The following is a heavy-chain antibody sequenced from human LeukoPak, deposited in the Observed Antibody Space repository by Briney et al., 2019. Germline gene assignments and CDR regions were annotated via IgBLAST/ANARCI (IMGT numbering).Heavy chain of an antibody. J-gene: IGHJ3*02. CDR1: GFTFSSYS. CDR2: ISSSSSYI. D-gene: IGHD2-21*01. Sequence: GGSLRLSCAASGFTFSSYSMNWVRQAPGKGLEWVSSISSSSSYIYYADSVKGRFTISRDNAKNSLYLQMNSLRAEDTAVYCCARSEIPGAFDIWGQGTMVTVSS. CDR3: ARSEIPGAFDI. V-gene: IGHV3-21*01.